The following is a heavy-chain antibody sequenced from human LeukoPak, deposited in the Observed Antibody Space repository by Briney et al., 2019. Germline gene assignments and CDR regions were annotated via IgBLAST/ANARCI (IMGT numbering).Heavy chain of an antibody. CDR3: AREGGPYRPLDY. J-gene: IGHJ4*02. CDR1: GGSISSTNW. CDR2: VHLSGRT. Sequence: SETLSLTCGVSGGSISSTNWWTWVRQPPGEGLEWIGEVHLSGRTNYNPSLESRVTMSVDMSENHISLKLTSVTAADTAVYYCAREGGPYRPLDYSGEGTLVTVSS. V-gene: IGHV4-4*02.